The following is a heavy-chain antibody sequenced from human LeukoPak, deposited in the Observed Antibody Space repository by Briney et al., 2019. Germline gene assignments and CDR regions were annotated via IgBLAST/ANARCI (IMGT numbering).Heavy chain of an antibody. Sequence: GESLKISCKGIGYSFTSYWIGWVRQMPGKGMEWMGVISPGDSRTRYNPSFQGQVTISVDKSINTAYLQWVSLKASDTAMYYCACREFTSTWSYPWGQGTLVTVSS. CDR2: ISPGDSRT. D-gene: IGHD2-2*01. CDR3: ACREFTSTWSYP. CDR1: GYSFTSYW. V-gene: IGHV5-51*01. J-gene: IGHJ5*02.